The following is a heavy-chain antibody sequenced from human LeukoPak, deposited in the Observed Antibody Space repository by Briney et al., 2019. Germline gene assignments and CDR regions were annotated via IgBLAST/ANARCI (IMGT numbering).Heavy chain of an antibody. V-gene: IGHV3-33*01. J-gene: IGHJ5*02. CDR1: GFTFSSYG. CDR2: IWYDGSKQ. Sequence: PGGSLRLSCAASGFTFSSYGMHWVRQAPGKGLEWVALIWYDGSKQYYADSVKGRFTISRDNSKTRLHLQMHSLRAEDTAVFFCARLIGWSRFDPWGQGALVTVSS. D-gene: IGHD6-19*01. CDR3: ARLIGWSRFDP.